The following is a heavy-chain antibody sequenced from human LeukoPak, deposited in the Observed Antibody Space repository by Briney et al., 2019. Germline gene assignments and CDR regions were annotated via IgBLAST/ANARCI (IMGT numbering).Heavy chain of an antibody. V-gene: IGHV3-23*01. CDR2: ISGSGGST. J-gene: IGHJ4*02. D-gene: IGHD3-22*01. CDR1: GFTFSSYA. CDR3: AKADYDSSGWYFDY. Sequence: GGSLRLSCAASGFTFSSYAMSWVRQAPGKGLEWVSAISGSGGSTYYADSVKGRFTISRDNSKNTLYLQMNSLRAEDTAVCYCAKADYDSSGWYFDYWGQGTLVTVSS.